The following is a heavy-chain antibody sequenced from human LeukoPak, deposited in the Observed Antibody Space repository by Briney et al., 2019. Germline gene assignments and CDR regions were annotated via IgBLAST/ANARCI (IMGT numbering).Heavy chain of an antibody. CDR2: IYYSGST. D-gene: IGHD3-10*01. CDR3: ARLSDYYGSGSYYVY. Sequence: PSETLSLTCTVSGGSISSYYWSWIRQPPGKGLEWIGYIYYSGSTNYNPSLKSRVTISVDTSKNQFSLKLSSVTAADTAVYYCARLSDYYGSGSYYVYWGQGTLVTVSS. J-gene: IGHJ4*02. V-gene: IGHV4-59*08. CDR1: GGSISSYY.